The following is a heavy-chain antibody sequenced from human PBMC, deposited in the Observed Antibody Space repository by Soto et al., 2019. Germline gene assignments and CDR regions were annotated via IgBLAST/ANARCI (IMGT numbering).Heavy chain of an antibody. CDR1: GYTLTELS. CDR2: FDPEDGET. D-gene: IGHD2-2*01. J-gene: IGHJ6*03. Sequence: ASVKVSCKVSGYTLTELSMHWVRQAPGKGLEWMGGFDPEDGETIYAQKFQGRVTMTEDTSTDTAYMELSSLRSEDTAVYYCATSGNHCSSTSCYAGYYYYYMDVWGKGTTVTVSS. CDR3: ATSGNHCSSTSCYAGYYYYYMDV. V-gene: IGHV1-24*01.